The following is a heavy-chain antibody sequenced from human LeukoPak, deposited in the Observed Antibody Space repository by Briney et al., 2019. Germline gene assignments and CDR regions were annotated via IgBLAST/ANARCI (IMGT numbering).Heavy chain of an antibody. V-gene: IGHV1-18*01. Sequence: ASVKVSCKASGYTFTSYGISWVRQAPGQGLEWMGWISAYNGNTNYAQKLQGRVTITRDTSASTAYMELSSLRSEDTAVYYCAQGLLTLDYFAYWGQGTLVTVSS. CDR2: ISAYNGNT. D-gene: IGHD6-19*01. CDR1: GYTFTSYG. CDR3: AQGLLTLDYFAY. J-gene: IGHJ4*02.